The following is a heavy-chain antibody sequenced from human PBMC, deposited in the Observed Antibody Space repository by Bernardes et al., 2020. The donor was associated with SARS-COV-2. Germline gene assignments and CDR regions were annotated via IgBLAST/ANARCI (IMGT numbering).Heavy chain of an antibody. Sequence: GGSLRLSCAASGFTFKNCWMTWVRQAPGKGLEWVCFIATNREGGTRQYAAPVHGRFYISRDDSKDTLYLQMNSLKTEDTAVYYCVAGVGVSPLDNWGQGTLVSVSA. J-gene: IGHJ4*02. CDR1: GFTFKNCW. V-gene: IGHV3-15*04. CDR2: IATNREGGTR. D-gene: IGHD1-26*01. CDR3: VAGVGVSPLDN.